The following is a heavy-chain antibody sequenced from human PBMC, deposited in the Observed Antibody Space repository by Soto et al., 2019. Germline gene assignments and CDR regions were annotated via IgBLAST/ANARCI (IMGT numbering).Heavy chain of an antibody. V-gene: IGHV1-3*01. CDR2: INAGNGNT. CDR1: GYAFTSYA. D-gene: IGHD2-15*01. J-gene: IGHJ4*02. Sequence: GASVKLSCKACGYAFTSYALRWVRQAPGQRLEWMGWINAGNGNTKYSQRFQGRVTITRDTSASTAYMELSSLRSEDTAVYYCARGPGGPDGPGDYWGQGTLVTVSS. CDR3: ARGPGGPDGPGDY.